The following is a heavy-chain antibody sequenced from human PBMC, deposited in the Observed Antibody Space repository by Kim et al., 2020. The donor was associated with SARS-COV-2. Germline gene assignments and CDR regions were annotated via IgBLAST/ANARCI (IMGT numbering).Heavy chain of an antibody. J-gene: IGHJ5*02. V-gene: IGHV1-18*01. Sequence: ASVKVSCKASGYTFTSYGISWVRQAPGQGLEWMGWISAYNGNTNYAQKLQGRVTMTTDTSTSTAYMELRSLRSDDTAVYYCARDREVLWFGELLSPNSNPYWFDPWGQGTLVTVSS. CDR3: ARDREVLWFGELLSPNSNPYWFDP. CDR1: GYTFTSYG. CDR2: ISAYNGNT. D-gene: IGHD3-10*01.